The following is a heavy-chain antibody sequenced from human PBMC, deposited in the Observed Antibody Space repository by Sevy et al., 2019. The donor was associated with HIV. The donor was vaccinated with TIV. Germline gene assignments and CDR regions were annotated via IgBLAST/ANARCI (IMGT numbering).Heavy chain of an antibody. D-gene: IGHD6-13*01. V-gene: IGHV3-7*01. CDR2: INQDGSVN. CDR3: VRAIATADSF. CDR1: GFSLNSYW. J-gene: IGHJ4*02. Sequence: GGALRLSCVASGFSLNSYWMLWVRQAPGKGLEWVANINQDGSVNYYADSVKGRFTIARDNARNLVSLQMNILRVEDTAVYYCVRAIATADSFWGQGTLVTVSS.